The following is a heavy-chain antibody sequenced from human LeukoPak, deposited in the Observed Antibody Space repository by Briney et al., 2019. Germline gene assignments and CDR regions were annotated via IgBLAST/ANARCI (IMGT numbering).Heavy chain of an antibody. J-gene: IGHJ6*02. CDR1: GFTFSSYE. V-gene: IGHV3-48*03. Sequence: PGGSLRLSCAASGFTFSSYEMNWVRQAPGKGLEWVSYISSSGSTIYYADSVKGRFTISRDNAKNSLYLQMNSLRAEDTAVYYCARLAITTKTDFYYYYYGMDVWGQGTTVTVSS. D-gene: IGHD1-14*01. CDR3: ARLAITTKTDFYYYYYGMDV. CDR2: ISSSGSTI.